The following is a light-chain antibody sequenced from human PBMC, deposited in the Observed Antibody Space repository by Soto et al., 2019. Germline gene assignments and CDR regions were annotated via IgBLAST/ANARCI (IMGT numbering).Light chain of an antibody. V-gene: IGKV3-20*01. CDR3: QQYRPSPAIS. CDR1: QSVSNNY. Sequence: IVLTQSPGTLSLSPGERATLSCTGTQSVSNNYSAWYQQKPGQAPRLLIYGASSRATGIPDRFSGSGSGTDFTLTISRLEPEDSALYFCQQYRPSPAISFGQGTRLEIK. J-gene: IGKJ5*01. CDR2: GAS.